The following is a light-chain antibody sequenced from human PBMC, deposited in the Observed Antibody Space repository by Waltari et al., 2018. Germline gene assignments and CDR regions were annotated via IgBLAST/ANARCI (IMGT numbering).Light chain of an antibody. Sequence: QSVLSQPPSASGTPGQRATISCSGSSSNIGNTYVYWYQQLPGTAPKLLIYSNNQRPSGVPDRFSGSKSGTSASLAINGLRSEDGADYYCATWDDSLRMVFGGGTELTVL. J-gene: IGLJ3*02. V-gene: IGLV1-47*01. CDR3: ATWDDSLRMV. CDR1: SSNIGNTY. CDR2: SNN.